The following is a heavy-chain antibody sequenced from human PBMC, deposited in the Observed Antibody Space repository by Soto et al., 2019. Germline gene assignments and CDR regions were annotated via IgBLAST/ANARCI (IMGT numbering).Heavy chain of an antibody. CDR1: GGSISSYY. D-gene: IGHD6-13*01. CDR3: AVNTQQLKEMTFDY. V-gene: IGHV4-59*01. Sequence: PSETLSLTCTVSGGSISSYYWSWIRQPPGKGLEWIGYIYYSGSTNYNPSLKSRVTISVDTSKNQFSLKLSSVTAADTAVYYCAVNTQQLKEMTFDYWGQGTLVTVSS. J-gene: IGHJ4*02. CDR2: IYYSGST.